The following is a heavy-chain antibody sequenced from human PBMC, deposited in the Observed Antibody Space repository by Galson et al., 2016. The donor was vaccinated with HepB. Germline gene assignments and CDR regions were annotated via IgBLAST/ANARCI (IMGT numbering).Heavy chain of an antibody. CDR1: GVSVSTGGVG. CDR2: IYLDDDE. Sequence: PALVKPTQTLTLTCTFSGVSVSTGGVGVGWFRQPPGKALEWLALIYLDDDERYSPSLRGRLTITKDTSKNQVVLTMTNMDPVDTATYYCAHPNTYCSNGFCLKKYTFDQWGPGTLVTVSS. CDR3: AHPNTYCSNGFCLKKYTFDQ. D-gene: IGHD2-8*01. V-gene: IGHV2-5*02. J-gene: IGHJ4*02.